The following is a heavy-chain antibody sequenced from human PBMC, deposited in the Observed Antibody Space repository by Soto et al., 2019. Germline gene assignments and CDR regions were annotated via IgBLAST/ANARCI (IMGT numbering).Heavy chain of an antibody. D-gene: IGHD2-15*01. J-gene: IGHJ4*02. Sequence: EVQLVESGGGLVQPGGSLRLSCAASGFTFSSYAMHWVRQAPGKGLEYVSAISSNGGSTYYANSVKGRFTTSRDNSKNTLYLQMGRLRAEDMAVYYCARQGSGSYYFDYWGQRTLVTVSS. CDR1: GFTFSSYA. V-gene: IGHV3-64*01. CDR2: ISSNGGST. CDR3: ARQGSGSYYFDY.